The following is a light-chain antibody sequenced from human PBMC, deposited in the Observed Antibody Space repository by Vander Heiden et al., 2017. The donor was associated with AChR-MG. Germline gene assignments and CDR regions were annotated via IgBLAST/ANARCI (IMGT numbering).Light chain of an antibody. J-gene: IGLJ2*01. Sequence: QSALTQPASVSVSTEQSITISCTGTSSDVGGYNYVSWYQQHPRKALNLMIYDVSQRPSGVSNRFSGSKSGNTASLTISGLQAEDEADYSCSSYTSSSTLVFGGGTKLTVL. V-gene: IGLV2-14*03. CDR1: SSDVGGYNY. CDR2: DVS. CDR3: SSYTSSSTLV.